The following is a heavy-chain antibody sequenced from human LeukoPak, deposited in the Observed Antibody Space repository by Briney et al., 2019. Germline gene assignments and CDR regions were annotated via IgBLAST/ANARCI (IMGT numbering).Heavy chain of an antibody. CDR1: GGSISSGSYY. D-gene: IGHD4-23*01. V-gene: IGHV4-61*01. CDR3: AKHYGGITRGAFDI. CDR2: IYYSGST. J-gene: IGHJ3*02. Sequence: PSETLSLTCTVSGGSISSGSYYWSWIRQPPGKGLEWIGYIYYSGSTNYNPSLKSRVTISVDTSKNQFSLKLSSVTAADTAVYYCAKHYGGITRGAFDIWGQGTMATVSS.